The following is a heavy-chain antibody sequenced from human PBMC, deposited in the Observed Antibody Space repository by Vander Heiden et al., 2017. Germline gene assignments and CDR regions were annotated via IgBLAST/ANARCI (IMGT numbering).Heavy chain of an antibody. Sequence: RLSCAASGFTFSSYGMHWVRQVPGKGLEWVAVIWYDGSNKYYADSVKGRVTISRDNSKNTLYRQMNSLRAEETAVSYCARDLLPTGPAATNNWFDPWGQGTRVTVYS. V-gene: IGHV3-33*01. J-gene: IGHJ5*02. CDR2: IWYDGSNK. CDR1: GFTFSSYG. D-gene: IGHD2-15*01. CDR3: ARDLLPTGPAATNNWFDP.